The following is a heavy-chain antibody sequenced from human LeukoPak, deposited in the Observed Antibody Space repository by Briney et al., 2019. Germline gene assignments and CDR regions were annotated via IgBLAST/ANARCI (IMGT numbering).Heavy chain of an antibody. CDR3: ARGVPGPNGMDV. J-gene: IGHJ6*02. CDR2: IYASGVT. Sequence: PGGSLRLSCAASGFIVSNNYMNWVRQAPGKGLEWVSVIYASGVTYYADSVKGRFTISRDNSKNTLYRQMNSLRAEDTAVYFCARGVPGPNGMDVWGHGTTVTVSS. D-gene: IGHD5/OR15-5a*01. CDR1: GFIVSNNY. V-gene: IGHV3-53*01.